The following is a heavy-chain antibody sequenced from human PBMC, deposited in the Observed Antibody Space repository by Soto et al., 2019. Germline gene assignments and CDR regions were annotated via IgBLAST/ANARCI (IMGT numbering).Heavy chain of an antibody. D-gene: IGHD3-10*01. CDR2: ISYDGSKK. Sequence: QVQLVESGGGVVQPGRSLRLSCAASGFTFSNYGMHWVRQAPGKGLEWVAAISYDGSKKLDADSVKGRFTISRDSSKNTLYLQLNTLRAEDKAVYYCAKDSWFGELFRSYMDVWGKGTTVTVSS. V-gene: IGHV3-30*18. J-gene: IGHJ6*03. CDR3: AKDSWFGELFRSYMDV. CDR1: GFTFSNYG.